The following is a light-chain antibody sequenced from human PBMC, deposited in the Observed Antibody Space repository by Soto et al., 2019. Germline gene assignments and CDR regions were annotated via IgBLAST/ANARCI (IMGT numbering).Light chain of an antibody. CDR1: QSVSSSY. CDR3: QQYVSSSYT. CDR2: GAS. J-gene: IGKJ2*01. Sequence: EIVLTQSPGTLSLSPGERATLSCRTSQSVSSSYLAWYQQKPGQAPRLLIYGASSTATGTPDRFSGSGSGTDFALTISRLEAEDFAVYYCQQYVSSSYTFGQGTKLEIK. V-gene: IGKV3-20*01.